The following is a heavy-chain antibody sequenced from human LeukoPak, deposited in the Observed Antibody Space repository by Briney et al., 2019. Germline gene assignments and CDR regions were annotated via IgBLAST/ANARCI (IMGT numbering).Heavy chain of an antibody. D-gene: IGHD3-10*01. Sequence: ASVKVSCKASGGTFSSYAISWVRQAPGQGLEWMGGIIPIFGTANYAQKFQGRVTITTDESTSTAYMELSSLRSEDTAVYYCARTYGSGSYSVSPDWFDPWGQGTLVTVSS. CDR2: IIPIFGTA. J-gene: IGHJ5*02. CDR3: ARTYGSGSYSVSPDWFDP. CDR1: GGTFSSYA. V-gene: IGHV1-69*05.